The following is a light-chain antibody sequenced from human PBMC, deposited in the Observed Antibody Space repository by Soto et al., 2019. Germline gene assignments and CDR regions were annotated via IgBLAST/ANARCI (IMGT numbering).Light chain of an antibody. Sequence: QSVLTQPPSASGTPGQRVTISCSGGSSNIGTNTVNWYQQLPGTAPKLLIYSSNQRPSGVPDRFSGSKSGTSASLAISGLQSEDEAVYYCSSYTSRRADVFGIGTKLTVL. CDR1: SSNIGTNT. V-gene: IGLV1-44*01. J-gene: IGLJ1*01. CDR3: SSYTSRRADV. CDR2: SSN.